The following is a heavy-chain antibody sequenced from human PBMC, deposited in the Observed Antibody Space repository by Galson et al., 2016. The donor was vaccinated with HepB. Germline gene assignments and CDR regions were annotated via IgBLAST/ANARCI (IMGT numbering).Heavy chain of an antibody. CDR1: GASITSNHW. J-gene: IGHJ4*02. CDR2: IFPSGST. CDR3: ARQGLWSIEY. V-gene: IGHV4-4*02. D-gene: IGHD2-21*01. Sequence: SETLSLTCAVSGASITSNHWWSWVRQPPGKGLEWIGEIFPSGSTNYIPALRSRVSISLDKSENQFSLKMTSVTAADTAVYYCARQGLWSIEYWGQGILVTVSS.